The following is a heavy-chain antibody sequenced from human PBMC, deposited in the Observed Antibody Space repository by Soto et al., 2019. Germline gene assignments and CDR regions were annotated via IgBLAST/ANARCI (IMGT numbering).Heavy chain of an antibody. D-gene: IGHD5-12*01. CDR3: ARRPLAYFDY. V-gene: IGHV4-4*02. CDR1: GGSISSSNW. Sequence: SETLSLTCAVSGGSISSSNWWSWVRQPPGKGLEWIGGIYPTGSTNYNPSLKGRLTISVDKSKNQFSLNLNSVTAADTAVYYCARRPLAYFDYWGRGTQVTVSS. CDR2: IYPTGST. J-gene: IGHJ4*02.